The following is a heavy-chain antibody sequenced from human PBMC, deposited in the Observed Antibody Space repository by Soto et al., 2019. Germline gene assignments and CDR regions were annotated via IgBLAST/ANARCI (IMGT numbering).Heavy chain of an antibody. CDR1: GGSPSDSY. CDR2: VHSSGSN. CDR3: VKNVAAVGPDWFGP. V-gene: IGHV4-4*07. J-gene: IGHJ5*02. D-gene: IGHD6-13*01. Sequence: QVQLKESGPGLVKPSETLSLICTVSGGSPSDSYWRWIRQTAAKRLEWIGRVHSSGSNYYDPSLKSRVDMSVDRYHNQISLGLRSLTVADTATYYCVKNVAAVGPDWFGPWGQGTLVTVS.